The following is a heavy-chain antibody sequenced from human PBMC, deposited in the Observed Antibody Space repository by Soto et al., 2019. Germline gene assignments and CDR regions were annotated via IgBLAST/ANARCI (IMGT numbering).Heavy chain of an antibody. D-gene: IGHD3-3*02. CDR1: GYIFVNYG. Sequence: QVQLVQSGDEVRKPGSSVKVSCKASGYIFVNYGIAWVRQAPGQGLEWMGWISTYSGNTFYASKVHGRLIMTTDTSTITGYIDIRSQISDGTELYYFSMIDKYATRTSQSVRRQATTVSVS. CDR2: ISTYSGNT. V-gene: IGHV1-18*01. CDR3: SMIDKYATRTSQSV. J-gene: IGHJ6*02.